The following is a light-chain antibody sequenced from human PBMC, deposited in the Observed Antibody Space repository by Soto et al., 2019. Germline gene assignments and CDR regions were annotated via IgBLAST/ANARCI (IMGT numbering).Light chain of an antibody. Sequence: QAVLTQPASVSGSPGQSITISCTGTSSDVGAYNYVSWYQQYPGKAPKLMIYEVNNRPSGVSDRFSGSKSGNTASLTISGLQAEDEADYYCCSDTISTTWVFGGGTKVTVL. J-gene: IGLJ3*02. CDR2: EVN. CDR3: CSDTISTTWV. CDR1: SSDVGAYNY. V-gene: IGLV2-14*01.